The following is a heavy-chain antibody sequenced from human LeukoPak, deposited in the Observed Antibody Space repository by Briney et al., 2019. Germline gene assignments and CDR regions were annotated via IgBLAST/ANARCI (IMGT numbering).Heavy chain of an antibody. CDR2: IYYSGST. CDR1: GGSISSSSYY. J-gene: IGHJ5*02. Sequence: PSEALSLTCTVSGGSISSSSYYWGWIRQPPGKGLEWIGSIYYSGSTYYNPSLKSRVTTSVDRSKNQFSLKLSSVTAADTAVYYCARRQKNWFDPWGQGTLVTVSS. CDR3: ARRQKNWFDP. V-gene: IGHV4-39*07.